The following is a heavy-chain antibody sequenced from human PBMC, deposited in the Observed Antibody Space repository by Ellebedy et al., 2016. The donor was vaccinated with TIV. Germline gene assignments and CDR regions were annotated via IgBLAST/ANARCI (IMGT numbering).Heavy chain of an antibody. D-gene: IGHD3-10*01. CDR3: ARWGRVRPGFDY. J-gene: IGHJ4*02. CDR1: GGSISSHN. Sequence: SETLSLTXTVSGGSISSHNWSWIRQPPGKGLEWIGYIYYSRSTNYNPSLKRRVSISEDTSKNQFSLNLSSVTAADTAVYYCARWGRVRPGFDYWGQGILVTVSS. V-gene: IGHV4-59*11. CDR2: IYYSRST.